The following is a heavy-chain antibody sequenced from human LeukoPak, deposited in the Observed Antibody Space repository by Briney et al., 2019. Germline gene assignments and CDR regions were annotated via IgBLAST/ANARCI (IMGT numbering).Heavy chain of an antibody. CDR2: ISAYNGNA. V-gene: IGHV1-18*01. Sequence: AVTVSCKSSVYTFTSYGISGVRQAAGKGLNGLGWISAYNGNANDAQKLQGRVTITTDTSTSTAYMELRRRSSDDTAVYNSARARAAGTYPHFDYWGQGTLVTVSS. CDR1: VYTFTSYG. D-gene: IGHD6-13*01. J-gene: IGHJ4*02. CDR3: ARARAAGTYPHFDY.